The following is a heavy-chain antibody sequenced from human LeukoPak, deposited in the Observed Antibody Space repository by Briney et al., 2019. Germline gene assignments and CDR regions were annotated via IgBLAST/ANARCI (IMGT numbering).Heavy chain of an antibody. CDR3: AKYYFKRTRLRGYYHHYGMDV. CDR2: ISGSGGNT. CDR1: GFTFSSYA. Sequence: AGGSLRLSCAASGFTFSSYAMSWVRQAPGKGLEWVSAISGSGGNTYYADSVKGRFTISRDNSKNTLYLQMNSLRAEDTAVYYCAKYYFKRTRLRGYYHHYGMDVWGQGTTVTVSS. D-gene: IGHD2/OR15-2a*01. V-gene: IGHV3-23*01. J-gene: IGHJ6*02.